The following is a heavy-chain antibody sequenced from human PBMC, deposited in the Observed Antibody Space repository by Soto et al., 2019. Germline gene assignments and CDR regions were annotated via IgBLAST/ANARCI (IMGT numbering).Heavy chain of an antibody. D-gene: IGHD2-15*01. V-gene: IGHV1-18*04. CDR1: GYTFISHG. J-gene: IGHJ6*02. Sequence: QVQLVQSGVEVKKPGASVKVSCKASGYTFISHGISWVRQAPGQGLEWMGWISGKNGNTNYAQKLQGRVTLTTDTSTSTAYMELRSLRSDDTAVYYCARVSSSIVVVPGYGMDVWGLGTTVTVSS. CDR3: ARVSSSIVVVPGYGMDV. CDR2: ISGKNGNT.